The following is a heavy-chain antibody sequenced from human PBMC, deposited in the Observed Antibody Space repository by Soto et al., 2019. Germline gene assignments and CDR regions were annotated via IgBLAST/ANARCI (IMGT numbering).Heavy chain of an antibody. CDR1: GGSISSYY. CDR3: ARDKHNDSRGYWYNWFDP. Sequence: QVQLQESGPGLVKPSETLSLTCTVSGGSISSYYWSWIRQPPGKGLEWIGYIYYSGSTNHNPSLKSRVTISVDTSKNQFSLKLSSVTAADTAVYYCARDKHNDSRGYWYNWFDPWGQGTLVTVSS. J-gene: IGHJ5*02. D-gene: IGHD3-22*01. CDR2: IYYSGST. V-gene: IGHV4-59*01.